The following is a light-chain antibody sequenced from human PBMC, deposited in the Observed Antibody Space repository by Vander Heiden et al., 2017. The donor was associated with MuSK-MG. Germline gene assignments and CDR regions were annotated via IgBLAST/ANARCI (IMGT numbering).Light chain of an antibody. CDR3: QQYNNWPPLT. V-gene: IGKV3-15*01. CDR2: GAS. CDR1: QSVSSS. Sequence: ETVMTQSPATLSVSPGERATLSCRASQSVSSSLAWYQQKPGQAPRLLIYGASTRATGIPARFSGSGSGTEFTLTISSRQSEDFAVYYCQQYNNWPPLTFGQGTKLEIK. J-gene: IGKJ2*01.